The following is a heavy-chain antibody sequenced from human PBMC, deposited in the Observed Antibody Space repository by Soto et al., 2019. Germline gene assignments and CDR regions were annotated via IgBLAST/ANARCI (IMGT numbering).Heavy chain of an antibody. CDR3: AREGYYDSSGYYSPFDS. CDR2: ISTYNGNT. Sequence: GASVKVSCKASGYTFTTYGISWVRQAPGQGLEWVGWISTYNGNTNYAQKFQGRVTMTTDTSTSTAYMELRSLRSDDTAVYYCAREGYYDSSGYYSPFDSWGQGTPVTVSS. CDR1: GYTFTTYG. D-gene: IGHD3-22*01. J-gene: IGHJ4*02. V-gene: IGHV1-18*04.